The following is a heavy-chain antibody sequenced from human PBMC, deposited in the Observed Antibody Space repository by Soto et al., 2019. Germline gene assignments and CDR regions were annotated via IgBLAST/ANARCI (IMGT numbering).Heavy chain of an antibody. CDR2: VDHSGNT. J-gene: IGHJ4*02. CDR1: CGSLSSSQW. D-gene: IGHD2-15*01. CDR3: AGRVGVRPY. V-gene: IGHV4-4*02. Sequence: SETLSLTCAVSCGSLSSSQWWTWVRQPPGKGLEWIGEVDHSGNTNSNQSLKSRVSISIDHSQNQFSLELRSVTAADTAVYYCAGRVGVRPYWGQGALVTVSS.